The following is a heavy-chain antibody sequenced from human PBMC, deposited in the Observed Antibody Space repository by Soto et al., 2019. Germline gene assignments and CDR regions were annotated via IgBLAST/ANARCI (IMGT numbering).Heavy chain of an antibody. D-gene: IGHD3-9*01. CDR3: ARVELRYFDWLSKRDYYGMDV. CDR2: ISAYNGNT. Sequence: GASVKVSCKASGYTFTSYGISWVRQAPGQGLEWMGWISAYNGNTNYAQKLQGRVTMTTDTSTSTAYMELRSLRSDDTAVYYCARVELRYFDWLSKRDYYGMDVWGQGTTVTVSS. J-gene: IGHJ6*02. V-gene: IGHV1-18*04. CDR1: GYTFTSYG.